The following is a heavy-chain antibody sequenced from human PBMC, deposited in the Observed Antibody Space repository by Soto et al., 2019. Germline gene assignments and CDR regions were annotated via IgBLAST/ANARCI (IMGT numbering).Heavy chain of an antibody. CDR2: IYYSGST. Sequence: SETLSLTCTVSGGSISSSSYYWGWIRQPPGKGLEWIGSIYYSGSTYYNPSLKSRVTISVDTSKNQFSLKLSSVTAADTAVYYCARQPPIVAPSWGYYYGMDVWGQGTTVTVSS. CDR3: ARQPPIVAPSWGYYYGMDV. J-gene: IGHJ6*02. CDR1: GGSISSSSYY. V-gene: IGHV4-39*01. D-gene: IGHD2-21*01.